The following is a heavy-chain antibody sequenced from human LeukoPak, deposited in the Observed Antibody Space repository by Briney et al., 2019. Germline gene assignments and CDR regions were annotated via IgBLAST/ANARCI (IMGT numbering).Heavy chain of an antibody. D-gene: IGHD2-15*01. CDR3: ARVGSTPAKFDY. V-gene: IGHV4-34*01. CDR1: GGPFGRYS. CDR2: ITQIGNT. J-gene: IGHJ4*02. Sequence: PSETLSLTCAVYGGPFGRYSWSWIRQSPGEGLEWCGEITQIGNTKYNPSLKSRVTMSVDASKNQFSLNVKSVTAADTAVYYCARVGSTPAKFDYWGQGTLVTVSS.